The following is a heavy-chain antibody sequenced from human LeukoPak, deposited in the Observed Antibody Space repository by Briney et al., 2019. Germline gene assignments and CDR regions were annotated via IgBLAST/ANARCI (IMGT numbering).Heavy chain of an antibody. CDR3: ARDPIAVAAGY. V-gene: IGHV3-21*01. D-gene: IGHD6-19*01. CDR1: GFTFSSYS. Sequence: GGSLRPSCAASGFTFSSYSMNWVRQAPGKGLEWVSSISSSSSYIYYADSVKGRFTISRDNAKNSLYLQMNSLRAEDTAVYYCARDPIAVAAGYWGQGTLVTVSS. CDR2: ISSSSSYI. J-gene: IGHJ4*02.